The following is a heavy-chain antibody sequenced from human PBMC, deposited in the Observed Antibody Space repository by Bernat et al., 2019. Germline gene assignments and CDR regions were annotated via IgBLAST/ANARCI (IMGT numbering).Heavy chain of an antibody. CDR2: INHSGST. J-gene: IGHJ6*02. V-gene: IGHV4-34*01. CDR3: ARVPSTIFGVEEVYYYYYDGMDV. D-gene: IGHD3-3*01. Sequence: QVQLQQWGAGLLKPSETLSLTCAVYGGSFSGYYWSWIRQPPGKGLEWIGEINHSGSTNYNPSLKSRVTISVDTFKNQFTLKLNSVTAANTAVYYCARVPSTIFGVEEVYYYYYDGMDVWGQGTTVTVSS. CDR1: GGSFSGYY.